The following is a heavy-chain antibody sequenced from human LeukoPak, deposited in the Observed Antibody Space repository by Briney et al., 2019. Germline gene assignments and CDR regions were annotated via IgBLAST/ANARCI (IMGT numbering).Heavy chain of an antibody. CDR1: GFTFTNYW. D-gene: IGHD2-2*01. Sequence: PGGSLRLSCAASGFTFTNYWMSWVRQAPGKGLEWVANIKQDGSEKYYGDSVKGRFTISRDNAKISLYLQMSSLRAEDTAVYYCATDPDYCSSTSCYASPWGQGTLVTVSS. CDR2: IKQDGSEK. J-gene: IGHJ5*02. CDR3: ATDPDYCSSTSCYASP. V-gene: IGHV3-7*03.